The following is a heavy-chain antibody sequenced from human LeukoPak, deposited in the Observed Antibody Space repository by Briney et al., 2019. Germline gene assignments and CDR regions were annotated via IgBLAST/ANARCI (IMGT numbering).Heavy chain of an antibody. J-gene: IGHJ6*03. CDR3: AKDRCSNGVGCYYYYMDV. V-gene: IGHV3-30*02. Sequence: GGSLRLSCAASRFTFSSYGMHWVRQAPGKGLGWVAYIQYDGGNEQYADSVKGRFSISTDSSKNILYLQMNSLRAEDTAVYYCAKDRCSNGVGCYYYYMDVWGKGTSVTISS. D-gene: IGHD2-8*01. CDR1: RFTFSSYG. CDR2: IQYDGGNE.